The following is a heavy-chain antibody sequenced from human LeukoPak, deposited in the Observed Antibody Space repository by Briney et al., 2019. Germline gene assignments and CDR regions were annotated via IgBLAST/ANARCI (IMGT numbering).Heavy chain of an antibody. V-gene: IGHV1-3*01. Sequence: RWASVKVSCKASGYTFTSYAMHWVRQAPGQRLEWMGWINAGNGNTKYSQKFQGRVTITRDTSASTAYMELSSLRSEDTAVYYCARGAERFGEFPFFFDYWGQGTLVTVSS. CDR3: ARGAERFGEFPFFFDY. CDR2: INAGNGNT. D-gene: IGHD3-10*01. J-gene: IGHJ4*02. CDR1: GYTFTSYA.